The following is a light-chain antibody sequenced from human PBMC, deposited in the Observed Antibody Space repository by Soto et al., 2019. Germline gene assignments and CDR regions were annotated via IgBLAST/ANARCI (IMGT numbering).Light chain of an antibody. V-gene: IGLV2-14*01. CDR3: SSFTTNRLYV. CDR2: GVR. CDR1: PTDIGGYEY. J-gene: IGLJ1*01. Sequence: QSALTQPTSVSGSPGQSIAISCTGNPTDIGGYEYVSWYQQHPGKAPRLLIHGVRNRPPGISSRFSGSKSGLTASLTISGFQAEDEADYYCSSFTTNRLYVFGPGTKVTVL.